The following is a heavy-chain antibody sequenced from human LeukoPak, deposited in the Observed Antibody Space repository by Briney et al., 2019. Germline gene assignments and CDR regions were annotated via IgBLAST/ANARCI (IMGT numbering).Heavy chain of an antibody. D-gene: IGHD1-1*01. CDR2: INPNSGGT. V-gene: IGHV1-2*02. Sequence: ASVKVSCKASGYTFTGYYMHWVRQAPGQGLEWMGWINPNSGGTNYAQKFQGRVTMTRDTSISTAYMELSRLRSDDTAVYYCARDRYSGYYYYMDVWGKGTTVTVSS. J-gene: IGHJ6*03. CDR1: GYTFTGYY. CDR3: ARDRYSGYYYYMDV.